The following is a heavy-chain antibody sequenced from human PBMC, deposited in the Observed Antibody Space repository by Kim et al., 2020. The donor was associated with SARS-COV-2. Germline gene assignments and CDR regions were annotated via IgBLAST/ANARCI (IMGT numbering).Heavy chain of an antibody. D-gene: IGHD3-22*01. J-gene: IGHJ4*02. Sequence: GGSLRLSCAASGFTFSSYAMSWVRQAPGKGLEWVSAISGSGGSTYYADSVKGRFTISRDNSKNTLYLQMNSLRAEDTAVYYCAKFANYYDSSGYQRPFDYWGQGTLVTVS. CDR1: GFTFSSYA. CDR2: ISGSGGST. CDR3: AKFANYYDSSGYQRPFDY. V-gene: IGHV3-23*01.